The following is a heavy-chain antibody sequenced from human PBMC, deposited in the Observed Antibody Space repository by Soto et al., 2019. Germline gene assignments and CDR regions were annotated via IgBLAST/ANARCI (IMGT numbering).Heavy chain of an antibody. CDR2: ISGSGGST. V-gene: IGHV3-23*01. J-gene: IGHJ6*02. CDR3: AKDTLESNTAMDDYYYYGMDV. Sequence: EVQLLESGGGLVQPGGSLRLSCAASGFTFSSYAMSWVRQAPGKGLEWVSAISGSGGSTYYADSVKGRFTISRDNSKNTLYLQMNSLRAEDTAVYYCAKDTLESNTAMDDYYYYGMDVWGQGTTVTVSS. CDR1: GFTFSSYA. D-gene: IGHD5-18*01.